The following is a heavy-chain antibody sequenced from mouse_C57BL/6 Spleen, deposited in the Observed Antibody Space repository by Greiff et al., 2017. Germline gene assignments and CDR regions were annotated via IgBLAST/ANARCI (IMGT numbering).Heavy chain of an antibody. CDR1: GYTFTDYN. V-gene: IGHV1-22*01. CDR3: ARGYYSNWYFDV. J-gene: IGHJ1*01. CDR2: INPNNGGT. Sequence: VQLQQSGPELVKPGASVKMSCKASGYTFTDYNMHWVKQSHGKSLEWIGYINPNNGGTSYNQKFKGKATLTVNTSSSTAYMELRSLTSEDSAVYYCARGYYSNWYFDVWGAGTTVTVSS. D-gene: IGHD2-5*01.